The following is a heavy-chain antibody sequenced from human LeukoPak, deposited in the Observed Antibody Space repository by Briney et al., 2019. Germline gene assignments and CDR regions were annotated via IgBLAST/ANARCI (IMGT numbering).Heavy chain of an antibody. D-gene: IGHD2-15*01. J-gene: IGHJ3*02. Sequence: GGSLRLSCAASGFTVSSNYMSWVRQAPGKGLEWVSVIYSGGSTYYADSVKGRFTISRHNSKNTLYLQMNSLRAEDTAVHYCARDFGRDAFDIWGQGTMVTVSS. CDR1: GFTVSSNY. CDR2: IYSGGST. CDR3: ARDFGRDAFDI. V-gene: IGHV3-53*04.